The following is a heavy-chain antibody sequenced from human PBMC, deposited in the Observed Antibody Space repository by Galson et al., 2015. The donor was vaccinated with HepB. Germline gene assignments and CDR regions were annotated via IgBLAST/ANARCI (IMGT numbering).Heavy chain of an antibody. CDR1: GFTFDEHG. Sequence: SLRLSCAASGFTFDEHGMHWVRQAPGQGLEWVSGISWNSGPIVYADSVKGRFTISRDNAKNSLYLQMNSLRAEDTAVYYCAIESYYDSTAGIWGQGTMVTVSS. CDR3: AIESYYDSTAGI. D-gene: IGHD3-22*01. V-gene: IGHV3-9*01. J-gene: IGHJ3*02. CDR2: ISWNSGPI.